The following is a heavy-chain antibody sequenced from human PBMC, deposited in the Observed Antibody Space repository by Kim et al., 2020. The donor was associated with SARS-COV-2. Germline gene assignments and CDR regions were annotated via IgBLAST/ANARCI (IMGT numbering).Heavy chain of an antibody. CDR3: ARGYYYDSSGWARTNYFDY. V-gene: IGHV3-30*01. J-gene: IGHJ4*02. Sequence: GRFTLSRDHSKNTLYLQMNSLRAEDTAVYYCARGYYYDSSGWARTNYFDYWGQGTLVTVSS. D-gene: IGHD3-22*01.